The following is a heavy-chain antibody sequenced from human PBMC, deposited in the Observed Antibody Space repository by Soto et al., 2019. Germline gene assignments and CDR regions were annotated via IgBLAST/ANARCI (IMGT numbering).Heavy chain of an antibody. D-gene: IGHD6-6*01. CDR3: ARDSIAGRYWLDP. CDR2: VYYSGST. V-gene: IGHV4-31*03. J-gene: IGHJ5*02. Sequence: PSETLSLTCTVSGGSISSGAYYWNWIRQLPGKGLEWIGYVYYSGSTYYNPSLKSRVTISVDTSKNQFSLKVSSVTAADTAVYYCARDSIAGRYWLDPWGQGTLVTVPS. CDR1: GGSISSGAYY.